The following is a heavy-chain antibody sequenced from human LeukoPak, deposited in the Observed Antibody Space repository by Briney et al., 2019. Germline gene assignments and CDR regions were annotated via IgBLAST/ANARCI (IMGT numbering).Heavy chain of an antibody. J-gene: IGHJ5*02. D-gene: IGHD6-6*01. Sequence: SETLSVTCAVYGGSFSGYYWSWIRNPLRTGLEWIGEINHSESTNYNPSLKRRVTISVDTSKNQFCLKVRSVTAADTAVYYCARGRSIAASRNNWFDPWGQGTLVTVSP. V-gene: IGHV4-34*01. CDR3: ARGRSIAASRNNWFDP. CDR2: INHSEST. CDR1: GGSFSGYY.